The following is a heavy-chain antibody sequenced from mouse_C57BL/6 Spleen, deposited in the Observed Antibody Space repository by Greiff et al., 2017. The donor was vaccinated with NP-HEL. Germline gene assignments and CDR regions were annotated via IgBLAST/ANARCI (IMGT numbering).Heavy chain of an antibody. J-gene: IGHJ3*01. V-gene: IGHV1-52*01. CDR1: GYTFTSYW. Sequence: VQLQQSGAELVRPGSSVKLSCKASGYTFTSYWMHWVKQRPIQGLEWIGNIDPSDSETHYNQKFKDKATLTVDKSSSPAYMQLSSLTSEDSAVYYCARWHSNSFAYWGQGTLVTVSA. D-gene: IGHD2-5*01. CDR2: IDPSDSET. CDR3: ARWHSNSFAY.